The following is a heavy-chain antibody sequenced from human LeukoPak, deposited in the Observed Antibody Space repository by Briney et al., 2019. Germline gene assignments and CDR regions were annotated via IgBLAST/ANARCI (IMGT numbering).Heavy chain of an antibody. CDR2: VYHSGTT. D-gene: IGHD2-2*01. CDR3: ARSLSTAGMDY. Sequence: SEPRCLTGAVSGYSISSGGYGGWVRQPPGKGLEWIGSVYHSGTTYYNPSLKSRVAISVDTPKNQFFRAVRAVTAADTAVYYCARSLSTAGMDYWGQGTLVSVSS. CDR1: GYSISSGGY. J-gene: IGHJ4*02. V-gene: IGHV4-38-2*01.